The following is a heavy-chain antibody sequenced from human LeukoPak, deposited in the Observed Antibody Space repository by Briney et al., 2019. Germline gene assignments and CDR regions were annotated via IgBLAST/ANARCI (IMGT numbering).Heavy chain of an antibody. J-gene: IGHJ4*02. D-gene: IGHD5-18*01. CDR1: GGSISSYY. V-gene: IGHV4-59*01. Sequence: PSETLSLTCTVSGGSISSYYWSWIRQPPGKGLEWIGYIYYSGSTNYNPSLKSRVTISVDTSKNQFSLKLSSVTAADTAVYYCARAEWDVDTALYYFDYWGQGTLVTVSS. CDR3: ARAEWDVDTALYYFDY. CDR2: IYYSGST.